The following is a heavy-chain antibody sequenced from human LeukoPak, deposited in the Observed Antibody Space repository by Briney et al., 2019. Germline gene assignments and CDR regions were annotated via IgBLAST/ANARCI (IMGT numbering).Heavy chain of an antibody. CDR2: IRSKANSYAT. CDR1: GFTFSGSA. V-gene: IGHV3-73*01. J-gene: IGHJ4*02. D-gene: IGHD3-22*01. CDR3: TWYYYDSSGYYSYDY. Sequence: GGSLRLSCAASGFTFSGSAMHWVRQASGKGLEWVGRIRSKANSYATAYAASVKGRFTISRDDSKNTAYLQMNSLKTEDTAVYYCTWYYYDSSGYYSYDYWGQGTLVTVSS.